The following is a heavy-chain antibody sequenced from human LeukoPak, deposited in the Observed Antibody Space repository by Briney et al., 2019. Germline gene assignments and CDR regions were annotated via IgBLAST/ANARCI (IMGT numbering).Heavy chain of an antibody. CDR2: ISYDGSNK. V-gene: IGHV3-30-3*01. CDR3: EVLHLVRGVDY. J-gene: IGHJ4*02. CDR1: GFTFSSYT. Sequence: GGSLRLSCAASGFTFSSYTMHWVRQAPGKGLEWVAVISYDGSNKYYADSVKGRFTISRDNAKKSLFLQMNSLRAEDTAVYYCEVLHLVRGVDYWGQGTLVTVSS. D-gene: IGHD3-10*01.